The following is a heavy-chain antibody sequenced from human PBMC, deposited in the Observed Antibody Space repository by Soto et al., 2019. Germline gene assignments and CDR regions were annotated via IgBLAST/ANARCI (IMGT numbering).Heavy chain of an antibody. Sequence: EVQLVESGGGLVKPGGSLRLSCAASGFTFSSYSMNWVRQAPGKGLEWVSSISSSSSYIYYADSVKGRFTISRDNAKNSLYLQMNSLRAEDTAVYYCVTRRQCISTSCYGFSYWGQGTLVTVSS. CDR2: ISSSSSYI. CDR3: VTRRQCISTSCYGFSY. CDR1: GFTFSSYS. D-gene: IGHD2-2*01. J-gene: IGHJ4*02. V-gene: IGHV3-21*01.